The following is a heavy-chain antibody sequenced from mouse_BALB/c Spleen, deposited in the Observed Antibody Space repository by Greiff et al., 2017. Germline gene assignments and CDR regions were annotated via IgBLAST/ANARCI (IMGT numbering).Heavy chain of an antibody. V-gene: IGHV1-15*01. J-gene: IGHJ3*01. CDR2: IDPETGGT. CDR3: TIYPGFAY. CDR1: GYTFTDYE. Sequence: VHLVESGAELVRPGASVTLSCKASGYTFTDYEMHWVKQTPVHGLEWIGAIDPETGGTAYNQKFKGKATLTADKSSSTAYMELRSLTSEDSAVYYCTIYPGFAYWGQGTLVTVSA.